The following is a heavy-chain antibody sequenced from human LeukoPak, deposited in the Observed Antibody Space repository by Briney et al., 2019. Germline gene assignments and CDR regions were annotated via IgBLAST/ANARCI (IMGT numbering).Heavy chain of an antibody. J-gene: IGHJ6*02. CDR1: GGTFSSYA. CDR2: IIPIFGTA. V-gene: IGHV1-69*13. CDR3: ASLFMVRGVIRPGGYYYGMDV. D-gene: IGHD3-10*01. Sequence: SVKVSCKASGGTFSSYAISWVRQAPGQGLEWMGGIIPIFGTANYAQKFQGRVTITADESTSTAYMELSSLRSEDTAVYYCASLFMVRGVIRPGGYYYGMDVWGQGTTVTVSS.